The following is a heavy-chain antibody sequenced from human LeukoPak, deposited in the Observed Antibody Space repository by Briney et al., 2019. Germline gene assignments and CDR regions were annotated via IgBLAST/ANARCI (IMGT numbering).Heavy chain of an antibody. D-gene: IGHD2-15*01. CDR2: INTNTGNP. J-gene: IGHJ4*02. V-gene: IGHV7-4-1*02. CDR1: GYTFTSYA. Sequence: ASVKVSCKASGYTFTSYAMNWVQQAPGQGLEWMGWINTNTGNPTYAQGFTGRFVFSLDTSVSTAYLQISSLKAEDTAVYYCARVPRRGAARNFDYWGQGTLVTVSS. CDR3: ARVPRRGAARNFDY.